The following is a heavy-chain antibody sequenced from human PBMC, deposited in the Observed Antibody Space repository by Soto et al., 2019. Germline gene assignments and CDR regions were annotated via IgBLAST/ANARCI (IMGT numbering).Heavy chain of an antibody. V-gene: IGHV4-39*01. CDR3: ARLRSIPAATGPFAY. J-gene: IGHJ4*02. Sequence: SETLSLTCTVSGGSISSSSYYWGWIRQPPGKGLEWIGSIYYSGSTYYNPSLKSRVTISVDTSKNQFSLKLSSVTAADTAVYYCARLRSIPAATGPFAYWGQGTLVTVSS. CDR1: GGSISSSSYY. CDR2: IYYSGST. D-gene: IGHD2-2*01.